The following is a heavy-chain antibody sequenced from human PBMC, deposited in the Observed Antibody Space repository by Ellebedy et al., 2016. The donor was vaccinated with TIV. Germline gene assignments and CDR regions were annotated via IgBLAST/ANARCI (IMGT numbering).Heavy chain of an antibody. CDR3: ARGYCSAATCPYGMDV. J-gene: IGHJ6*02. Sequence: GESLKISCAASGFTFSSYAMSWVRQAPGKGLEWVSTISGRGISTYYADSVKGRFTISRDNSKNTLYLQMNSLRSEDTAVYYCARGYCSAATCPYGMDVWGQGTTVTVSS. D-gene: IGHD2-15*01. CDR1: GFTFSSYA. CDR2: ISGRGIST. V-gene: IGHV3-23*01.